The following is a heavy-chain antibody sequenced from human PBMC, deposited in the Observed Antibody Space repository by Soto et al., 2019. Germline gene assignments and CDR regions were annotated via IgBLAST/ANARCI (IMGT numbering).Heavy chain of an antibody. CDR1: GGSISSSNW. CDR2: IYHSGST. CDR3: ARDQRGYSHSRLHARFDS. V-gene: IGHV4-4*02. Sequence: QVQLQESGPGLVKPSGTLSLTCAVSGGSISSSNWWSWVRQPPGKGLEWIGEIYHSGSTNYNPSLKSRLTISVDKSRNQFSLELNSVTAADTAVYYCARDQRGYSHSRLHARFDSWGQGTLVTVSS. D-gene: IGHD5-18*01. J-gene: IGHJ4*02.